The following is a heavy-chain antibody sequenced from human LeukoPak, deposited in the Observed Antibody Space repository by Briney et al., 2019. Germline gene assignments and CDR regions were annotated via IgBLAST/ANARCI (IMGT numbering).Heavy chain of an antibody. CDR3: AKDLRDGYNLRTSLGY. D-gene: IGHD5-24*01. Sequence: GVSLRLSCAASGFTFSSYAMSWVRQAPGKGLEWVSAISVSGGNTYYADSVKGRFTISRDNSKNTLYLQMNSLRAEDTAVYYCAKDLRDGYNLRTSLGYWGQGTLVTVSS. V-gene: IGHV3-23*01. J-gene: IGHJ4*02. CDR2: ISVSGGNT. CDR1: GFTFSSYA.